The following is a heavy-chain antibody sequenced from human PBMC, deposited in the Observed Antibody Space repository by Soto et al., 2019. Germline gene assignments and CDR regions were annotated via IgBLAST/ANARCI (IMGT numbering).Heavy chain of an antibody. CDR1: GFTFSDYE. Sequence: GGSLRLSCAASGFTFSDYEMNWVRQAPGRRLEWISYMSGPGATVYYADSVKGRFTISRDNAKNSLYLQMNSLRVEDTAVYYCAKEGRTYYYDSSGYYYGPDAFGIWGQGTMVTVSS. D-gene: IGHD3-22*01. CDR3: AKEGRTYYYDSSGYYYGPDAFGI. V-gene: IGHV3-48*03. J-gene: IGHJ3*02. CDR2: MSGPGATV.